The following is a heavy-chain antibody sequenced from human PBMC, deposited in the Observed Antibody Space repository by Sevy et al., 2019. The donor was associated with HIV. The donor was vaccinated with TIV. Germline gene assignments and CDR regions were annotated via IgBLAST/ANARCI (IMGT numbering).Heavy chain of an antibody. CDR3: GGGTPDGSYDYFDD. D-gene: IGHD1-26*01. CDR1: GFTFSSYN. Sequence: GGSLRLSCAASGFTFSSYNMNWVRQAPGKGLEWVSSISGSSNYIYYAESLKGRFFISRDNAKNKLYLQMNNLRADDTAVYYCGGGTPDGSYDYFDDWGQGTLVTVSS. CDR2: ISGSSNYI. J-gene: IGHJ4*02. V-gene: IGHV3-21*06.